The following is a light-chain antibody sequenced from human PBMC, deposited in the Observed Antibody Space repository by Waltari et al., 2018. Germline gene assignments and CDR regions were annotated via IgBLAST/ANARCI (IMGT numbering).Light chain of an antibody. J-gene: IGLJ3*02. CDR2: EVS. CDR3: SSYSRSSTLVV. V-gene: IGLV2-14*01. Sequence: QSALTQPASVSGSPGQSITISCTGTSNDIGLYDYVSWYQQYPGKAPKLIIYEVSNRPSGVSNRFSGSKSGNTASLTISGLQAEDEADYYCSSYSRSSTLVVFGGGAKLTV. CDR1: SNDIGLYDY.